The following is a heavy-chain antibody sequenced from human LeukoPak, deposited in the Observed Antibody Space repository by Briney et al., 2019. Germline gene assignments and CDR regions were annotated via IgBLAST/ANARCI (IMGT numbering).Heavy chain of an antibody. CDR1: GFTFSSYE. V-gene: IGHV3-48*03. Sequence: GGSLRLSCAASGFTFSSYEMNWVRQAPGKGLEWVSYISSSGSTIYYADSVKGRFTISRDNAKNSLYLQMNSLRAEDTAVYHCARDRGYYFDYWGQGTLVTVSS. CDR2: ISSSGSTI. J-gene: IGHJ4*02. CDR3: ARDRGYYFDY. D-gene: IGHD5-24*01.